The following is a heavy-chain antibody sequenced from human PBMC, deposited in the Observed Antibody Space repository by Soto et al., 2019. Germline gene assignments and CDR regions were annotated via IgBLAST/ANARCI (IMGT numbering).Heavy chain of an antibody. J-gene: IGHJ4*02. D-gene: IGHD5-18*01. CDR3: ARGGWYSYGSVYFDY. V-gene: IGHV4-34*01. Sequence: SETLSLTXAVYGGSFSGYYWSWIRQPPGKGLEWIGEINHSGSTNYNPSLKSRVTISVDTSKNQFSLKLSSVTAADTAVYYCARGGWYSYGSVYFDYWGQGTLVTVSS. CDR1: GGSFSGYY. CDR2: INHSGST.